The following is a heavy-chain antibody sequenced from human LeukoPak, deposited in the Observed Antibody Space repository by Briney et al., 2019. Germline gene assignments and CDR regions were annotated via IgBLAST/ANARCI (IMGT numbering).Heavy chain of an antibody. V-gene: IGHV3-64*01. CDR1: GFTFNT. D-gene: IGHD2-15*01. J-gene: IGHJ3*02. CDR2: ISSNGGSI. CDR3: ARVLRGGYGAFDI. Sequence: GGSLRLSCAASGFTFNTLHWVRQAPGKGLEYVSGISSNGGSIYYANSVKGRFTISRDNSKNTLYLQMGSLRAEDMAVYYCARVLRGGYGAFDIWGQGTMVTVSS.